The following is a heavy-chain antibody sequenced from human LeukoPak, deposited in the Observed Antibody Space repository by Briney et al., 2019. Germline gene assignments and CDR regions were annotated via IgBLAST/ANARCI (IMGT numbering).Heavy chain of an antibody. CDR1: GGSISSGDYY. CDR3: ARSVVPAAIRFDP. CDR2: IYYSGST. V-gene: IGHV4-30-4*01. D-gene: IGHD2-2*02. J-gene: IGHJ5*02. Sequence: PSQTLSLTCTVSGGSISSGDYYWSWIRQPPGEGLEWIGYIYYSGSTYYNPSLKSRVTISVDTSKNLFSLKLSSVTAADTAVYYCARSVVPAAIRFDPWGQGTLVTVSS.